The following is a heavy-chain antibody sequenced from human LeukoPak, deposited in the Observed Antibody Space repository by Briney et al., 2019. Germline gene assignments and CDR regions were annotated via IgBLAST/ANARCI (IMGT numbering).Heavy chain of an antibody. D-gene: IGHD2-2*01. CDR1: GGTFSSYA. CDR3: ARDRPSRWRAPAAMLPEAFDI. Sequence: SVKVSCKASGGTFSSYAISWVRQAPGQGLEWMGGIIPIFGTANYAQKFQGRVTITADESTSTAYMGLSSLRSEDTAVYYCARDRPSRWRAPAAMLPEAFDIWGQGTMVTVSS. CDR2: IIPIFGTA. J-gene: IGHJ3*02. V-gene: IGHV1-69*01.